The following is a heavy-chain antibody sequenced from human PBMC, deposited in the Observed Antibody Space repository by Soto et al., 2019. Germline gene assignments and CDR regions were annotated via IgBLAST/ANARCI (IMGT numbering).Heavy chain of an antibody. J-gene: IGHJ6*02. V-gene: IGHV4-34*01. CDR2: INHSGST. Sequence: ETLSLTCAVYGGSFSGYYWSWIRQPPGKGLEWIGEINHSGSTNYNPSLKSRVTISVDTSKNQFSLKLSSVTAADTAVYYCARGRIFYGDYSHYYYYYGMDVWGQGTTVTVSS. CDR1: GGSFSGYY. D-gene: IGHD4-17*01. CDR3: ARGRIFYGDYSHYYYYYGMDV.